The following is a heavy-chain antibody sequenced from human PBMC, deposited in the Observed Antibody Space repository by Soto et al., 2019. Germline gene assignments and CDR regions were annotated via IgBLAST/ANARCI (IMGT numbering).Heavy chain of an antibody. D-gene: IGHD3-22*01. CDR3: ARDDSSGFNFDY. J-gene: IGHJ4*02. CDR1: GYTFTGYY. CDR2: INPNSGGT. V-gene: IGHV1-2*04. Sequence: GASVKVSCKASGYTFTGYYMHWMRQAPGQGLEWMGWINPNSGGTNYAQKFQGWVTMTRDTSISTAYMELSRLRSDDTAVYYCARDDSSGFNFDYWGQGTLVTVSS.